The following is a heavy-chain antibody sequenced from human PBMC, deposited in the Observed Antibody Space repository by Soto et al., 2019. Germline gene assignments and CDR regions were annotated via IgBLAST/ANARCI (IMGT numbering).Heavy chain of an antibody. J-gene: IGHJ5*02. D-gene: IGHD2-2*01. CDR1: GGSISSGGYY. CDR3: ARVLPAAIGGWFDP. Sequence: SETLSLTCTVSGGSISSGGYYWSWIRQHPGKGLEWIGYIYYSGSTYYNPSLKSRVTISVDTSKNQFSLKLSSVTAADTAVYYCARVLPAAIGGWFDPWGQGTLVTVSS. CDR2: IYYSGST. V-gene: IGHV4-31*03.